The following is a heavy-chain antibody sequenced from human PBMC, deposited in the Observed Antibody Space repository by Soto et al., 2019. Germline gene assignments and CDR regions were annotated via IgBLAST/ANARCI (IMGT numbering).Heavy chain of an antibody. CDR2: IYYSGST. CDR1: GGSISSSSYY. V-gene: IGHV4-39*01. D-gene: IGHD3-9*01. J-gene: IGHJ5*02. Sequence: PSETLSLTYTVSGGSISSSSYYWGWIRQPPGKGLEWIGSIYYSGSTYYNPSLKSRVTISVDTSKNQFSLKLSSVTAADTAVYYCALGLRYFDWLPPGQVWFVPWGQGTLVTAPQ. CDR3: ALGLRYFDWLPPGQVWFVP.